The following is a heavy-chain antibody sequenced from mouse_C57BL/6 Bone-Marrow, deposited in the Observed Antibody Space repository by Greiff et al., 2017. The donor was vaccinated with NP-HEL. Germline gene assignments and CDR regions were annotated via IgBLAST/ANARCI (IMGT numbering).Heavy chain of an antibody. Sequence: VQLQQPGAELVRPGSSVKLSCKASGYTFTSYWMHWVKQRPIQGLEWIGNIDPSDSETHYNQKFKDKATLTVDKSSSTAYMQLSSLTSEDSAVYYCARNRENYYGSRGGFAYWGQGTLVTVSA. CDR1: GYTFTSYW. CDR3: ARNRENYYGSRGGFAY. J-gene: IGHJ3*01. V-gene: IGHV1-52*01. D-gene: IGHD1-1*01. CDR2: IDPSDSET.